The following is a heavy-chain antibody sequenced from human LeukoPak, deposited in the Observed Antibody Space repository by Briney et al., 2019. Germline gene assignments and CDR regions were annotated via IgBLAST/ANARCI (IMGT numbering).Heavy chain of an antibody. CDR1: GFAFSDYY. D-gene: IGHD4-17*01. CDR2: ISSSSSYT. J-gene: IGHJ3*02. CDR3: AKARLRNDAFDI. Sequence: PGGSLRLSCAASGFAFSDYYMNWIRQAPGKGLEWVSYISSSSSYTNYADSVKGRFTISRDNAKNSLYLQMNSLRAEDTAVYHCAKARLRNDAFDIWGQGTRVTVSS. V-gene: IGHV3-11*03.